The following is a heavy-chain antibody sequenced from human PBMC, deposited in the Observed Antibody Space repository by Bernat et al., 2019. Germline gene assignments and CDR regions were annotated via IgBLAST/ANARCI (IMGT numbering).Heavy chain of an antibody. D-gene: IGHD6-13*01. CDR1: GFTFSSYA. V-gene: IGHV3-23*04. Sequence: EVQLVESGGGLVQPGGSLRLSCAASGFTFSSYAMSWVRQAPGKGLEWVSAISGSGGSTYYADSVKGRFTISRDNSKNTLYLQMNSLRAEDTAVYYCAKDLEGQLVRFIVCGYWGQGTLVTVSS. J-gene: IGHJ4*02. CDR3: AKDLEGQLVRFIVCGY. CDR2: ISGSGGST.